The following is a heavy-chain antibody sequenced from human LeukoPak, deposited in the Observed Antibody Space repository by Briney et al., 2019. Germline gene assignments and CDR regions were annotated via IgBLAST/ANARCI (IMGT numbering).Heavy chain of an antibody. J-gene: IGHJ4*02. CDR1: GITFSSHL. V-gene: IGHV3-74*01. CDR3: ARGGSYFDY. CDR2: INSDGSST. Sequence: GSLRLPCAAPGITFSSHLMHWVRQAPGKGLVWVSRINSDGSSTSYADSVKGRFTISRDNAKNTLYLQMSSLRAEDTAVYYCARGGSYFDYWGQGTLVTVSS. D-gene: IGHD1-26*01.